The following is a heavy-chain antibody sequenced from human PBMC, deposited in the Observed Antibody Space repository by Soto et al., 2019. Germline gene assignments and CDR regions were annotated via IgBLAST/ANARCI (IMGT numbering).Heavy chain of an antibody. D-gene: IGHD5-12*01. V-gene: IGHV4-59*01. CDR1: GGSISSYY. J-gene: IGHJ4*02. Sequence: SETLSLTCTVSGGSISSYYWSWIRHPPVKGLEWIGYIYYSGSTNYNPSLKSRVTISVDTSKNQFSLKLSSVTATDTAVYYCAREWEATSPFAYSGQGTLVPVSS. CDR3: AREWEATSPFAY. CDR2: IYYSGST.